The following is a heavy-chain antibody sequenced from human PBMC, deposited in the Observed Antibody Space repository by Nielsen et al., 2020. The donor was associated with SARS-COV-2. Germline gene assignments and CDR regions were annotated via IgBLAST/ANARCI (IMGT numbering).Heavy chain of an antibody. Sequence: LRLSCAASGFTFDDYAMHWVRQAPGKGLEWVSGINWNSGNIGYADSVKGRFTISRDNAKNSLYLQMNSLRADDTALYYCAKGFVVATIRPGFDYWGQGTLVTVSS. CDR3: AKGFVVATIRPGFDY. D-gene: IGHD5-12*01. J-gene: IGHJ4*02. CDR2: INWNSGNI. CDR1: GFTFDDYA. V-gene: IGHV3-9*01.